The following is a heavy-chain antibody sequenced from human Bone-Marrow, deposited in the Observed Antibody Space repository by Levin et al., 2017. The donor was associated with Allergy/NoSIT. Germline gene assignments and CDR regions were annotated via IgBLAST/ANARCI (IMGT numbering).Heavy chain of an antibody. V-gene: IGHV1-2*02. D-gene: IGHD2-15*01. Sequence: GESLKISCKASGYTFTGYYMHWVRQAPGQGLEWMGWINPNSGGTNYAQKFQGRVTMTRDTSISTAYMELSRLRSDDTAVYYCARDGGRSGGVHYWGQGTLVTVSS. CDR2: INPNSGGT. J-gene: IGHJ4*02. CDR3: ARDGGRSGGVHY. CDR1: GYTFTGYY.